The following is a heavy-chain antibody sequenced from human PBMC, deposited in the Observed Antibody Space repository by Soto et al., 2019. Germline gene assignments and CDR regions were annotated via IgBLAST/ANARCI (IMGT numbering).Heavy chain of an antibody. CDR1: GYSISSGYY. CDR3: ARVEVGANWFDP. CDR2: IYHSGST. Sequence: SETLSLTCTVSGYSISSGYYWGWIRQPPGKGLEWIGSIYHSGSTYYNPSLKSRVTISVDTSKNQFSLKLSSVTAADTAVYYCARVEVGANWFDPWGQGTLVTVSS. J-gene: IGHJ5*02. D-gene: IGHD1-26*01. V-gene: IGHV4-38-2*02.